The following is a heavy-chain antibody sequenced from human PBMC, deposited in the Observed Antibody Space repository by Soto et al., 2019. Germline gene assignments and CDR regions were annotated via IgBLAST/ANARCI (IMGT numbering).Heavy chain of an antibody. D-gene: IGHD6-13*01. CDR2: IGAAGDT. CDR3: ASGGWGSSWYEGGSRIDY. Sequence: EVQLVASGGGLVQPGVSLRLSCAASGFTFSSYDMHWVRQVTGKGLEWVSAIGAAGDTYYPDSVKGRFTISREDAKNSLYLQMTILRAEDTAVYYCASGGWGSSWYEGGSRIDYWGQGTLVTVSS. J-gene: IGHJ4*02. V-gene: IGHV3-13*01. CDR1: GFTFSSYD.